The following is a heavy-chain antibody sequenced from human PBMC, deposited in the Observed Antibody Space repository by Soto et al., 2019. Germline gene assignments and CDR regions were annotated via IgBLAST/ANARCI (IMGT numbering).Heavy chain of an antibody. Sequence: SVKVSCKASGYTFTSYNINWVRQAPGQGLEWVAGSNSNSGNSDHAQKFQGRLTVTRDTSISTAYMELSSLRSDDTAVYYCVLLGVFDHWGQGTLVTVSS. D-gene: IGHD3-3*01. CDR3: VLLGVFDH. J-gene: IGHJ4*02. CDR2: SNSNSGNS. V-gene: IGHV1-8*01. CDR1: GYTFTSYN.